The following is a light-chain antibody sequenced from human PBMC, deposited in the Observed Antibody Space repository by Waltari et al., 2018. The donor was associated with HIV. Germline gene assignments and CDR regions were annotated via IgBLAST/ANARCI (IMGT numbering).Light chain of an antibody. CDR2: GAS. V-gene: IGKV3-15*01. Sequence: DIMMTQSPATLSVSPGARATLSCRASQSVSSNLAWYQQKPGQSPRLLIYGASTRATGIPARFSGSGSGTEFTLTINSLQSEDFAVYYCQQDDNWPPLTFGGGTKVEIK. CDR1: QSVSSN. J-gene: IGKJ4*01. CDR3: QQDDNWPPLT.